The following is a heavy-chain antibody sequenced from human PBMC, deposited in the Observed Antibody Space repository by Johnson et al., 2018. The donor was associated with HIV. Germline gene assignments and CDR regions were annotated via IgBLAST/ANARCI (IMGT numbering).Heavy chain of an antibody. D-gene: IGHD3-22*01. CDR3: ARRDTYYYDSTRGAFDI. V-gene: IGHV3-7*05. CDR2: IKQDGSEK. CDR1: GFTFSSYW. Sequence: VQLVESGGGLVQPGGSLRLSCAASGFTFSSYWMSWVRQAPGKGLEWVANIKQDGSEKYYVDSVKGRFTISRYNAKNSLYLQMNSLRAEDKAVYYCARRDTYYYDSTRGAFDIWGQGTMVTVSS. J-gene: IGHJ3*02.